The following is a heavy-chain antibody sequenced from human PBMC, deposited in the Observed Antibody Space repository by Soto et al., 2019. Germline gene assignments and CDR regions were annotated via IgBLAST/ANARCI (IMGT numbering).Heavy chain of an antibody. J-gene: IGHJ5*02. V-gene: IGHV3-23*01. CDR1: GFAFSSYA. D-gene: IGHD2-15*01. CDR2: LSGSGAST. CDR3: ASYPVGYCSGGSCHPVDP. Sequence: EVQLLESGGGLVQPGGSLRLSCAASGFAFSSYAMSWVRQAPGKGLEWVSSLSGSGASTYYADSVKGRLTISRDNSKNTLYLQMNSLTAEDTAIYYCASYPVGYCSGGSCHPVDPWGQGTLVTVSS.